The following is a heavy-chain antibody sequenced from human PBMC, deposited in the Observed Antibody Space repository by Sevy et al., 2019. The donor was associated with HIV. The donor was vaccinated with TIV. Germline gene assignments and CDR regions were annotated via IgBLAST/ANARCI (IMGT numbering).Heavy chain of an antibody. CDR1: GGSISSYY. J-gene: IGHJ3*02. CDR3: ASSTIDDGAFDI. Sequence: SETLSLTCTVSGGSISSYYWSWIRQPPGKGLEWIGYIYYSGSTNYNPALKSRVTISVDTSKNQFSLKLSSVTAADTTVYYCASSTIDDGAFDIWGQGTMVTVSS. D-gene: IGHD3-3*01. CDR2: IYYSGST. V-gene: IGHV4-59*08.